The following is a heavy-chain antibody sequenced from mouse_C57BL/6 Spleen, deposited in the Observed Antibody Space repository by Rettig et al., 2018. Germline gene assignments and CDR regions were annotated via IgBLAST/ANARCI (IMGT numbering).Heavy chain of an antibody. CDR3: ASPSYGNY. D-gene: IGHD2-10*01. J-gene: IGHJ4*01. Sequence: WVAYISNGGGSTYYPDTVKGRFTISRDNAKNTLYLQMSRLKSEDTAMYYCASPSYGNYWGQGTSVTVSS. CDR2: ISNGGGST. V-gene: IGHV5-12*01.